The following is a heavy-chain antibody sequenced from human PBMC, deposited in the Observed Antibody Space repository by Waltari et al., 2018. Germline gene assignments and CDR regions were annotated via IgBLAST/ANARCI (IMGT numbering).Heavy chain of an antibody. J-gene: IGHJ3*02. D-gene: IGHD7-27*01. CDR3: AGTELGGGAFDI. CDR1: GFTFSRYW. V-gene: IGHV3-7*01. CDR2: IKKDGSEK. Sequence: EVQLVESGGGLVQPGGSLRLSCAASGFTFSRYWMSWVRQAPGKGLEWVAKIKKDGSEKYYVDSDNGRFTISRDNAKNSLYLQKNSLRAEDTAVYYCAGTELGGGAFDIWGQGTMVTVSS.